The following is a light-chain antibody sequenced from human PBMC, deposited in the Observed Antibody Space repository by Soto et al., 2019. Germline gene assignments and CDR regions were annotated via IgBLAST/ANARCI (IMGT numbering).Light chain of an antibody. CDR1: TSDVGGYNY. J-gene: IGLJ1*01. Sequence: QSALTQPASVSGSPGQSITISCTGTTSDVGGYNYVSWYQQHPGKVPKLLIHEVSNRPSGVSNRFSGSKSGNTASLTISRLQAEDEADYYCLSKTSRTNYVFGNGTQLTVL. CDR2: EVS. CDR3: LSKTSRTNYV. V-gene: IGLV2-14*01.